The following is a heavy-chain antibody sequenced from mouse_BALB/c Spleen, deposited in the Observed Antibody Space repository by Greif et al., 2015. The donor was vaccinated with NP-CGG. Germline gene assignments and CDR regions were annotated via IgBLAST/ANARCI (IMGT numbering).Heavy chain of an antibody. CDR2: INPDSGTI. CDR3: AREGGGRGYFDV. Sequence: EVKVVESGGGLVQPGGSLKLSCAASGFDFSRYWMSWVRQAPGKGLEWIGEINPDSGTINYTPSLKDKFIISRDNAKNTLYLQMSKVRSEDTALYYCAREGGGRGYFDVWGAGTTVTVSS. V-gene: IGHV4-1*02. J-gene: IGHJ1*01. D-gene: IGHD1-1*01. CDR1: GFDFSRYW.